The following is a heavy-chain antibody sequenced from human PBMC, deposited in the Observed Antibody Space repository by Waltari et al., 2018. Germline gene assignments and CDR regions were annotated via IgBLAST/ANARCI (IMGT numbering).Heavy chain of an antibody. CDR1: GGSISSSSYY. CDR2: IDYSGGT. V-gene: IGHV4-39*01. CDR3: ARLEQWLHAFDI. J-gene: IGHJ3*02. Sequence: QLQLQESGPGLVKPSETLSLTCTVSGGSISSSSYYWGWIRQPPGKGLEWIGSIDYSGGTHYNPALKSRVTLSVDTSKTQFSLKLSAVTAADTAVYYCARLEQWLHAFDIWGQGTMVTVSS. D-gene: IGHD3-22*01.